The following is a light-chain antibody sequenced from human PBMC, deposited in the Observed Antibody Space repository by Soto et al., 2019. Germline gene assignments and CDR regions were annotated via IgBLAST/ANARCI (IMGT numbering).Light chain of an antibody. CDR3: QHYNNWPPWT. CDR1: QRISSN. CDR2: GAS. V-gene: IGKV3D-15*01. J-gene: IGKJ1*01. Sequence: EIVLTQSPATLSVPPGERATLSCRASQRISSNLAWYQQKPGQAPRLLIYGASTRATGIPARFSGSGSETEFTLTISSLQSEDFAVYYCQHYNNWPPWTFGQGTKV.